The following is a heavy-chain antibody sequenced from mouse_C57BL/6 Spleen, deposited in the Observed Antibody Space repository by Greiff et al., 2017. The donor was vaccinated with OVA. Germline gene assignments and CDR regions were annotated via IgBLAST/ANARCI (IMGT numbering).Heavy chain of an antibody. CDR3: AREGYGYYVAWFAY. D-gene: IGHD2-3*01. CDR2: INPSNGGT. Sequence: QVQQQPGTELVKPGASVKLSCKASGYTFTSYWMHWVKQRPGQGLEWIGNINPSNGGTNYNEKFKSKATLTVDKSSSTAYMQLSSLTSEDSAVYYCAREGYGYYVAWFAYWGQGTLVTVSA. J-gene: IGHJ3*01. CDR1: GYTFTSYW. V-gene: IGHV1-53*01.